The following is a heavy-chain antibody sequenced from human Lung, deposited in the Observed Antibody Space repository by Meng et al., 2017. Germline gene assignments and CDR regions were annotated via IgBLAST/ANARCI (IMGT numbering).Heavy chain of an antibody. J-gene: IGHJ4*02. V-gene: IGHV3-53*04. CDR1: GFAVSSNY. CDR2: IYSGGST. CDR3: AAGYYYLQY. D-gene: IGHD2/OR15-2a*01. Sequence: GESLKISCVVSGFAVSSNYMSWVRQAPGKGLEWVSVIYSGGSTYYADYVKGRFTISRHNSQNTLYLQMNSLRAEDTAAYYCAAGYYYLQYWGQGTLVTVSS.